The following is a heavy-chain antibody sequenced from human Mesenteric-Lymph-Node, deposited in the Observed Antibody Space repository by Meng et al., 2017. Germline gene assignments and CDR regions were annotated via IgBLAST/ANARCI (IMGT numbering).Heavy chain of an antibody. Sequence: VYLVQSGAELKNPGPSVTVSCKASGYTFTTYAIHWVRKAHGQRLEWMGWINAGNGNTRYSQKFQGRVSITRDTSASTAYMELSSLRSEDTAVYYCARCIAVAGNWFDPWGQGTLVTVSS. CDR1: GYTFTTYA. CDR2: INAGNGNT. CDR3: ARCIAVAGNWFDP. V-gene: IGHV1-3*01. J-gene: IGHJ5*02. D-gene: IGHD6-19*01.